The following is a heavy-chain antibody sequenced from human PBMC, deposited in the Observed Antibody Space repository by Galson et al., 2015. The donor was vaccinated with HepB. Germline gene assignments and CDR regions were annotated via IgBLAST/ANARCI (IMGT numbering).Heavy chain of an antibody. J-gene: IGHJ4*02. Sequence: SLRLSCAASGFTFSSYGMHWVRQAPGKGLEWVAVISSDGTYKYSADSVKGRFTISRDNSKNTLYLQMNSLRPEDTAVYYCAKGRGAVVVTAADYWGQGTLVIVSS. CDR2: ISSDGTYK. D-gene: IGHD2-21*02. CDR1: GFTFSSYG. V-gene: IGHV3-30*18. CDR3: AKGRGAVVVTAADY.